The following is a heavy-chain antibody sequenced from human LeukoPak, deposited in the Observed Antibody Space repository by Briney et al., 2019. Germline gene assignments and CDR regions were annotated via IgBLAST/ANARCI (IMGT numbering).Heavy chain of an antibody. Sequence: PSETLSLTCTVSGYSISTGYYWDWIRQPPGKGLEWIGTFYHGGSTYYNPSLKSRVTISVDTSKNQFSLKLSSVTAADTAVYYCARDTSRDGYDAFDIWGQGTMVTVSS. CDR3: ARDTSRDGYDAFDI. V-gene: IGHV4-38-2*02. CDR2: FYHGGST. CDR1: GYSISTGYY. J-gene: IGHJ3*02. D-gene: IGHD5-24*01.